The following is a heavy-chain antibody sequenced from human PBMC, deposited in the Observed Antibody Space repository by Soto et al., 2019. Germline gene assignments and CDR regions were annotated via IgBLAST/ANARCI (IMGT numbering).Heavy chain of an antibody. CDR3: ARDGVYGDYFDY. J-gene: IGHJ4*02. D-gene: IGHD4-17*01. V-gene: IGHV4-31*03. CDR1: GGSISSGGYY. Sequence: SETLSLTCTVSGGSISSGGYYWSWILQHPGKGLEWIGYIYYSGSTYYNPSLKSRVTISVDTSKNQFSLKLSSVTAADTAVYYCARDGVYGDYFDYWGQGTLVTVSS. CDR2: IYYSGST.